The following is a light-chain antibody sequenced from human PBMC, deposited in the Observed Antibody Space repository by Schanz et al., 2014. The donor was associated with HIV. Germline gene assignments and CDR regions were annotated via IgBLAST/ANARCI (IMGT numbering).Light chain of an antibody. V-gene: IGKV1-9*01. CDR2: AAS. J-gene: IGKJ1*01. Sequence: DIQMTQSPASLSVSVGDRVTITCRASQGISSYLAWYQQKPGKAPKLLIYAASTLQSGVPSRFSGSGSGTDFTLTINCLQSEDYATYYCQQYYSYPLTFGQGTKVEIK. CDR1: QGISSY. CDR3: QQYYSYPLT.